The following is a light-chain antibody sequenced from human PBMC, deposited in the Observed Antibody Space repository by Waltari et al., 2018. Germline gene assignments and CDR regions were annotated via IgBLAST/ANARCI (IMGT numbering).Light chain of an antibody. CDR3: CSYGVRVF. V-gene: IGLV2-23*01. Sequence: QSALTQPASVSGSPGPSITLHCTGTRRDSVNYNFFVSWYQHRPGEAPKLIIYEGNVRPSGVSDRFSGSKSGNAASLTISGLQAEDEAHYYSCSYGVRVFFGGGTKLTVL. CDR1: RRDSVNYNFF. J-gene: IGLJ2*01. CDR2: EGN.